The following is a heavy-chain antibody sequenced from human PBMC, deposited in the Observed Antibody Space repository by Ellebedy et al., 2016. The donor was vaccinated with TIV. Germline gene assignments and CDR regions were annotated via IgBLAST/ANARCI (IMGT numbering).Heavy chain of an antibody. D-gene: IGHD4-17*01. Sequence: AASVKVSCKASGYTFTSYYMHWVRQAPGQGLEWMGLIDPLGGTTSYAENFQGRVSMTRDTSTSTVYMELISLRSEDSAVYYCTRDRVVGVTTFVYWGQGTVVTVSS. J-gene: IGHJ4*02. CDR2: IDPLGGTT. V-gene: IGHV1-46*01. CDR1: GYTFTSYY. CDR3: TRDRVVGVTTFVY.